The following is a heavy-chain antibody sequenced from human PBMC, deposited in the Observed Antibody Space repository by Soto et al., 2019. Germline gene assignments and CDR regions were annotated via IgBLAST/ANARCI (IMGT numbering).Heavy chain of an antibody. D-gene: IGHD1-1*01. Sequence: QVQLVQSGAEVRKPGASVKVSCEASGYTFTSYDIYWVRQATGQGLEWMGWMNPNTGNSVYAQKFKGRVTMTSDTSISTADMELSSLRSEDTAVYYCARRAETNGWNGFGADKYYFDFWGQGTLVTVSS. CDR2: MNPNTGNS. CDR3: ARRAETNGWNGFGADKYYFDF. J-gene: IGHJ4*02. CDR1: GYTFTSYD. V-gene: IGHV1-8*01.